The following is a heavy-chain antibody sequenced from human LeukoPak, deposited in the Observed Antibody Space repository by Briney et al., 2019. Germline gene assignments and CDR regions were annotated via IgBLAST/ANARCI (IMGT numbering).Heavy chain of an antibody. Sequence: PSETLSLTCTVSGGSISSHYGSWIRQPPGKGLEWIGYIYYSGSTNYNPSLKSRVTISVDTSKNQFSLKLSSVTAADTAVYYCARSGSYGPNFAYWGQGTLVTVSS. J-gene: IGHJ4*02. CDR1: GGSISSHY. CDR2: IYYSGST. D-gene: IGHD1-26*01. CDR3: ARSGSYGPNFAY. V-gene: IGHV4-59*11.